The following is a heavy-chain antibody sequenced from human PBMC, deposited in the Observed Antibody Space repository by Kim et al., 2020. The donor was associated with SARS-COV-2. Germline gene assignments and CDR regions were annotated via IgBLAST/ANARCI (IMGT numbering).Heavy chain of an antibody. CDR2: IYTSGST. J-gene: IGHJ6*02. CDR3: ARGYDILTGYYRSYYYGMDV. CDR1: GGSISSGSYY. D-gene: IGHD3-9*01. Sequence: SETLSLTCTVSGGSISSGSYYWSWIRQPTGKGLEWIGRIYTSGSTNYNPSLKSRVTISVDTSKNQFSLKLSSVTAADTAVYYCARGYDILTGYYRSYYYGMDVWGQGTTVTVSS. V-gene: IGHV4-61*02.